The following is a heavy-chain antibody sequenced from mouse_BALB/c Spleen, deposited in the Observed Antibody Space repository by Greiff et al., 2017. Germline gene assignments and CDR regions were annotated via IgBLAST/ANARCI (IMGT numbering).Heavy chain of an antibody. Sequence: QVQLKQSGAELVKPGASVKLSCKASGYTFTSYDINWVRQRPEKGLEWIGWIFTGDGSTKYNEKFKGKATLTTDKSSSTAYMQLSRLTSEDSAVYVCERCYRSSYEYFDDWGAGTTVTVSA. J-gene: IGHJ1*01. CDR2: IFTGDGST. D-gene: IGHD1-1*01. V-gene: IGHV1-85*01. CDR1: GYTFTSYD. CDR3: ERCYRSSYEYFDD.